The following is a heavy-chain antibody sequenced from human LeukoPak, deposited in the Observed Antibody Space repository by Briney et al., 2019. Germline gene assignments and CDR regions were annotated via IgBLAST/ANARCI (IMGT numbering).Heavy chain of an antibody. D-gene: IGHD1-26*01. CDR1: GFNFDRYT. CDR3: ARGPGSSGGYYVGDF. Sequence: QPGGSLRLSCATSGFNFDRYTIHWVRQAPGKGLEWVSLAGWAGGTTFYSDSVRGRFTISRDSGRKSVYLQMNSLRAEDTAVYYCARGPGSSGGYYVGDFWGQGTLVTVSS. J-gene: IGHJ4*02. V-gene: IGHV3-43*01. CDR2: AGWAGGTT.